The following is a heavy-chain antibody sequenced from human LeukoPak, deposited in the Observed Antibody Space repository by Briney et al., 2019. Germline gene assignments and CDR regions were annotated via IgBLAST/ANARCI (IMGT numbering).Heavy chain of an antibody. CDR1: GGSFSGYY. D-gene: IGHD2-15*01. Sequence: SETLSLTCAVYGGSFSGYYWSWIRQPPGKGLEWIGEINHSGSTNYNPSLKSRVTISVDTSKNQFSLKLSSVTAADTAVYYCARALRLYYYYYYMDVWGKGTTVTVSS. CDR3: ARALRLYYYYYYMDV. J-gene: IGHJ6*03. V-gene: IGHV4-34*01. CDR2: INHSGST.